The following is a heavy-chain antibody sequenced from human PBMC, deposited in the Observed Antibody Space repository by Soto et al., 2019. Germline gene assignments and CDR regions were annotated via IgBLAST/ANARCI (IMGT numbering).Heavy chain of an antibody. J-gene: IGHJ6*03. CDR3: AKEDSGFSGYMDV. D-gene: IGHD3-10*01. CDR2: FTWHSDGM. V-gene: IGHV3-9*01. CDR1: GFNFNDHG. Sequence: EVQLVESGGGLVQPGRSLRLSCIASGFNFNDHGMHWVRQAPGKCLEWVSVFTWHSDGMGYADSVKGRFTISRDNAKNSMYLQMNSLRVEDTALYYCAKEDSGFSGYMDVWGTGTTVTVSS.